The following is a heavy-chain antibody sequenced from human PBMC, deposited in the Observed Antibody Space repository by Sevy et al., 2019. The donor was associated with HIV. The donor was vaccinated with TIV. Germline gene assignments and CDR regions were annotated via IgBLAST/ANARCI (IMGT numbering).Heavy chain of an antibody. D-gene: IGHD5-12*01. J-gene: IGHJ4*02. CDR3: ARDGEMATTPDY. CDR1: GYTFTGYY. Sequence: ASVKVSCKASGYTFTGYYMHWVRQAPGQGLEWMGWINPNSGGTNYAQKFQGRVTMTRDTSISTAYMELSRLRSDDTAGYYCARDGEMATTPDYWGQGTLLTVSS. CDR2: INPNSGGT. V-gene: IGHV1-2*02.